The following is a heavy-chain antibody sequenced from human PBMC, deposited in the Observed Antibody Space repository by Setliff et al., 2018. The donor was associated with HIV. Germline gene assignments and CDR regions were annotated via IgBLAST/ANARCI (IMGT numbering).Heavy chain of an antibody. Sequence: PSETLSLTCTVTGGSISSGGFYWTWIRQHPGKGLEWIGYIYNTGSTYHSPSLESRVTISIDTSKNQFSLKLSSVTAADTAVYYCARGGRTYYYDSSGYYRHYYYYMDVWGKGTTVTVSS. D-gene: IGHD3-22*01. CDR2: IYNTGST. V-gene: IGHV4-31*03. J-gene: IGHJ6*03. CDR1: GGSISSGGFY. CDR3: ARGGRTYYYDSSGYYRHYYYYMDV.